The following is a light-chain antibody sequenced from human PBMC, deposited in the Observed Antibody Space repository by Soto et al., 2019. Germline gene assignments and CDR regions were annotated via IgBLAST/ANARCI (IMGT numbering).Light chain of an antibody. V-gene: IGLV2-14*01. CDR3: SSYTSSSTYV. CDR2: DVS. J-gene: IGLJ1*01. CDR1: SSDVGGYNY. Sequence: QSALTQPASVSGSPGQSITISCTGTSSDVGGYNYVSWYQQHPGKAPKLMIYDVSNRPSGVSNRFSGSKSGNTSSLTISGRQAEDEADYYCSSYTSSSTYVFGTWTKLTVL.